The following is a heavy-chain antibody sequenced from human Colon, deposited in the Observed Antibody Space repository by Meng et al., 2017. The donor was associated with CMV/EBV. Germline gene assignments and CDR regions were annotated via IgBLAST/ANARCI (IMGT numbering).Heavy chain of an antibody. Sequence: GESLKISCSASGFRFSGYSMNWVRQSPEKGLEWVSIIFGGSTGTKYADPVRGRFTTSRDDSKATVYLQMNNLRLEDTGVYYCAKDAVPDSRYNFDLWGQGTLVTVSS. CDR1: GFRFSGYS. D-gene: IGHD2-2*02. J-gene: IGHJ4*02. CDR3: AKDAVPDSRYNFDL. V-gene: IGHV3-23*03. CDR2: IFGGSTGT.